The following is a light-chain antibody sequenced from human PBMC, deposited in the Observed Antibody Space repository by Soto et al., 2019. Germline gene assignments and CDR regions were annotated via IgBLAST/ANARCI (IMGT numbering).Light chain of an antibody. Sequence: EGVVTQSPATLSVSPGERVTLSCRASHNINTDLAWYQQKPGQAPRLLIYGASTRVTGIPARFSGSGSGTDFTLTISTLQPEDFAVYYCQRYTDWPLFAFGPGTRVDI. J-gene: IGKJ3*01. CDR2: GAS. CDR1: HNINTD. V-gene: IGKV3D-15*01. CDR3: QRYTDWPLFA.